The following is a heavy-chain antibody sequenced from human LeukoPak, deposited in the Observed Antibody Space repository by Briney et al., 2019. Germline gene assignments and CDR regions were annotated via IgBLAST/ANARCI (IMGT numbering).Heavy chain of an antibody. CDR1: GGTFSSYA. CDR3: ASTLAVAANGADY. V-gene: IGHV1-69*04. J-gene: IGHJ4*02. Sequence: GASVKVSCKASGGTFSSYAISWVRQAPGQGLEWMGRIIPILGIANYAQKFQGRVTITADKSTSTAYMELSSLRSEDTAVYYCASTLAVAANGADYWGQGTLVTVSS. CDR2: IIPILGIA. D-gene: IGHD6-19*01.